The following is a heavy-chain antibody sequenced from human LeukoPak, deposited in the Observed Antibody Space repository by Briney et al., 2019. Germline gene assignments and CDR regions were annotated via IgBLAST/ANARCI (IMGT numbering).Heavy chain of an antibody. CDR2: INHSGST. CDR3: AKTAVEITGIDY. D-gene: IGHD4-23*01. Sequence: TSETLSLTCAVYGGSFSGYYWSWIRQPPGKGLEWIGEINHSGSTKNNPSLKSRVTISVDKSKNQFSLKVRSVTAADTAVYYCAKTAVEITGIDYWGQGTLVTVSS. J-gene: IGHJ4*02. V-gene: IGHV4-34*01. CDR1: GGSFSGYY.